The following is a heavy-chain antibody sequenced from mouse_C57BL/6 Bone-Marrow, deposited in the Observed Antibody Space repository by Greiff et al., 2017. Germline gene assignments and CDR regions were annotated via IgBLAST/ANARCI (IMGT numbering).Heavy chain of an antibody. CDR2: INPSSGYT. Sequence: QVHVKQSGAELAKPGASVKLSCKASGYTFTSYWMHWVKQRPGQGLEWIGYINPSSGYTKYNQKFKDKATLTADKSSSTAYMQLSSLTYEDSAVYYCAREEDGYYDFDYWGQGTTLTVSS. J-gene: IGHJ2*01. V-gene: IGHV1-7*01. D-gene: IGHD2-3*01. CDR1: GYTFTSYW. CDR3: AREEDGYYDFDY.